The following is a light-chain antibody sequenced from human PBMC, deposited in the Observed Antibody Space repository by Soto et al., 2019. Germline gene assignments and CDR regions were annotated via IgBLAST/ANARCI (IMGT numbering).Light chain of an antibody. V-gene: IGKV3-20*01. J-gene: IGKJ5*01. CDR1: QSVSSTY. CDR2: GAS. Sequence: EIVLTQSPGTLSLSPGERATLSCRASQSVSSTYVAWYQQKSGQAPRLLIYGASSRATGIPDRFSGSGSGTDFTLTISRLEPEDFAVYYCQQYGSSPTFGQGTRLEIK. CDR3: QQYGSSPT.